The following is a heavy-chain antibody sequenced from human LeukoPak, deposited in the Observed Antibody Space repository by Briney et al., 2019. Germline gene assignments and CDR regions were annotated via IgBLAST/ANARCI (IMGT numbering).Heavy chain of an antibody. Sequence: SETLSLTCTVSGDSIRSYYWSWVRQPPGKGLEWIGYIYYSGSTNYSPSLKCRVTISLDTSKNQFSLKVSSVTAADTAVYYCASGVVVPAAFMDVWGKGTTVTVSS. CDR3: ASGVVVPAAFMDV. V-gene: IGHV4-59*01. CDR1: GDSIRSYY. J-gene: IGHJ6*03. D-gene: IGHD2-2*01. CDR2: IYYSGST.